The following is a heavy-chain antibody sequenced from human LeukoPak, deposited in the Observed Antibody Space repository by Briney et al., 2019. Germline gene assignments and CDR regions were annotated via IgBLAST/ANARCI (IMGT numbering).Heavy chain of an antibody. Sequence: GGSLRLSCAASGFTFSSYGMHWVRQAPGKGLGWVAVISYDGSNKYYADSVKGRFTISRDNSKNTLYLQMNSLRAEDTAVYYCAKGRRVGSLIAADYWGQGTLVTVSS. CDR3: AKGRRVGSLIAADY. CDR1: GFTFSSYG. D-gene: IGHD6-13*01. J-gene: IGHJ4*02. V-gene: IGHV3-30*18. CDR2: ISYDGSNK.